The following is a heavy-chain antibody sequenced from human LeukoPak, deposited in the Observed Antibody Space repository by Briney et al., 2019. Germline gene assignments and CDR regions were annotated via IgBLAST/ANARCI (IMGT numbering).Heavy chain of an antibody. Sequence: GGSLRLSCAASGFTFNDYYMSWIRQAPGKGLEWVSYISSSGNSIYYADSVKGRFTISRDNAKNSLYLQMNSLRAEDTAVYYCARGGIIVPDPDYWGQGTLVTVSS. CDR2: ISSSGNSI. CDR1: GFTFNDYY. D-gene: IGHD6-19*01. CDR3: ARGGIIVPDPDY. J-gene: IGHJ4*02. V-gene: IGHV3-11*04.